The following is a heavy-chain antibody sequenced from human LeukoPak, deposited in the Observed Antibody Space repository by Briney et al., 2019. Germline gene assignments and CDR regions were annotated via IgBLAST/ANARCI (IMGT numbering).Heavy chain of an antibody. CDR2: ISGSAGGT. J-gene: IGHJ4*02. CDR3: AKRGIVIRAVIIVGFHKEAYYFDD. Sequence: GGSLRLSCAVSGITLSNYGMSWVRRAPGKGLEWVAGISGSAGGTIYAASVKGRFTISRDNPKNTLYLQMNSLRAEDTAVYFCAKRGIVIRAVIIVGFHKEAYYFDDWGQGALVTVSS. D-gene: IGHD3-10*01. CDR1: GITLSNYG. V-gene: IGHV3-23*01.